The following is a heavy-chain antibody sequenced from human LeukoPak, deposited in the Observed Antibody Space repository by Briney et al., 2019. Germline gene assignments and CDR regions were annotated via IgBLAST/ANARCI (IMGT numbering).Heavy chain of an antibody. Sequence: GGSLRLSCTVSGFAFDEHVMSCVRGVPGKGVEWVCGINWSGGSTGYADPLRGRFTISRDNAKNSLYLQMDSLRAEDTALYYYARAPITSPFYFDYWGQGTLVTVSS. CDR3: ARAPITSPFYFDY. V-gene: IGHV3-20*04. CDR1: GFAFDEHV. D-gene: IGHD2-2*01. J-gene: IGHJ4*02. CDR2: INWSGGST.